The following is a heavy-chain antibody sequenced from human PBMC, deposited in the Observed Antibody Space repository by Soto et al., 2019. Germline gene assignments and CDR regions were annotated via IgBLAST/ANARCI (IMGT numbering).Heavy chain of an antibody. D-gene: IGHD3-22*01. Sequence: TLSLTCTVSGGSISRGSYYWDWIRQPPGKGLEWIGNVYYSGSTNYNPSLESRVTISVDTSKNQFSLKLSSVTAADTAVYYCARQTDSYYTFDAFDIWGQGTMVTVSS. J-gene: IGHJ3*02. CDR3: ARQTDSYYTFDAFDI. V-gene: IGHV4-39*01. CDR2: VYYSGST. CDR1: GGSISRGSYY.